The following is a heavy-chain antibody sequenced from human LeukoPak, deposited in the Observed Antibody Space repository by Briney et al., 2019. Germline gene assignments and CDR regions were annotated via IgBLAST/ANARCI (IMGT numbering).Heavy chain of an antibody. D-gene: IGHD5-24*01. J-gene: IGHJ4*02. Sequence: GGSLRLSCAASGFTVSSSYMSWVRQAPGKGLEWVSVIYSGGNTYYADSVKGRFTISRDNSKNTLYLQMNSLRAEDTAVYYCARNVGYNLNYFDYWGQGTLVTVSS. V-gene: IGHV3-66*01. CDR3: ARNVGYNLNYFDY. CDR2: IYSGGNT. CDR1: GFTVSSSY.